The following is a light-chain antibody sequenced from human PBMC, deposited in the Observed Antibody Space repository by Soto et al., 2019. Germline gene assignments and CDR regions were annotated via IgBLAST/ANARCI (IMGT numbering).Light chain of an antibody. Sequence: QSDLAQPPSVSGSPGQSVAISCTGSSSDVSSNNRVSWYHQPPGTAPKLIIYDVTNRPSGVPDRFSGSKSGNTASLTVSGLQAEDEADYYCSSYTTSNTYVFGTGTKVTVL. CDR1: SSDVSSNNR. CDR3: SSYTTSNTYV. CDR2: DVT. J-gene: IGLJ1*01. V-gene: IGLV2-18*02.